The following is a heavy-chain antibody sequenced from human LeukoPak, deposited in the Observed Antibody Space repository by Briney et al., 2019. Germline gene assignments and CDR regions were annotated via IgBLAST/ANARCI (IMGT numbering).Heavy chain of an antibody. CDR3: AKDSEASSFWSGYQGDDY. V-gene: IGHV3-23*01. D-gene: IGHD3-3*01. CDR1: GFTFSSYT. J-gene: IGHJ4*02. CDR2: ISGSGGST. Sequence: GGSLRLSCAASGFTFSSYTMSWVRQAPGKGLEWVSAISGSGGSTYYADSVKGRFTISRDNSKNTLYLQMNSLRAEDTAVYYCAKDSEASSFWSGYQGDDYWGQGTLVTVSS.